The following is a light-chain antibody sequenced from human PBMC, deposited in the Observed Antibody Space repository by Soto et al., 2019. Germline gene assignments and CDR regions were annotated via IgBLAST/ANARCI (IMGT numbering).Light chain of an antibody. CDR3: QQYNNWGT. CDR1: QSVNRY. V-gene: IGKV3-11*01. Sequence: EVVLTQSPATLSLSPGERATLSCRASQSVNRYLAWYQQKPGQAPRLLIYDTSNRATGIPARFSGSGSGTEFTLTISSLQSEDFAVYYCQQYNNWGTFGQGTKVDIK. CDR2: DTS. J-gene: IGKJ1*01.